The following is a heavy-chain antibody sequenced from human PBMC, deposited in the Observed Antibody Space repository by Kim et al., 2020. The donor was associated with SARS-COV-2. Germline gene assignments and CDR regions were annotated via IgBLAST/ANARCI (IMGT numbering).Heavy chain of an antibody. Sequence: SETLSLTCTVSGGSISSYYWSWIRQPPGKGLEWIGYIYYSGSTNYNPSLKSRVTISVDTSKNQFSLKLSSVTAADTAVYYRAREFNMGDSFDYWGQGTLVTVSS. CDR1: GGSISSYY. CDR2: IYYSGST. CDR3: AREFNMGDSFDY. V-gene: IGHV4-59*01. D-gene: IGHD3-16*01. J-gene: IGHJ4*02.